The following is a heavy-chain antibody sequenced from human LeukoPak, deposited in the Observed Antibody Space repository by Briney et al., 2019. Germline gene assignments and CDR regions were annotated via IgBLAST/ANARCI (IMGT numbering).Heavy chain of an antibody. J-gene: IGHJ6*03. CDR3: ARPMDRHYDILTGPGPYYYYYMDV. Sequence: SQTLSLTCTVSGGSISSGGYYWSWIRQPAGKGLEWIGRIYTSGSTNYNPSLKSRVPISVDTSKNQFSLKLSSVTAADTAVYYCARPMDRHYDILTGPGPYYYYYMDVWGKGTTVTVSS. CDR2: IYTSGST. D-gene: IGHD3-9*01. CDR1: GGSISSGGYY. V-gene: IGHV4-61*02.